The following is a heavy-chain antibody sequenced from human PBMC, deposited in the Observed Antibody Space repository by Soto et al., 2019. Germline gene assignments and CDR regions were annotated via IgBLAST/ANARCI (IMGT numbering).Heavy chain of an antibody. CDR3: AREGQGGYCSSNSCPLGFDT. V-gene: IGHV1-2*04. CDR2: INPNSGGT. J-gene: IGHJ5*02. D-gene: IGHD2-2*01. Sequence: QVQLVQSGSELKKPGASVKVSCKASGYTFTGYYMHWVRQAPGQGLEWMGWINPNSGGTNYAQKFQGWVTMTRDTSISTAYMERSRLGSDDTAVYYCAREGQGGYCSSNSCPLGFDTWGQGTLVTVSS. CDR1: GYTFTGYY.